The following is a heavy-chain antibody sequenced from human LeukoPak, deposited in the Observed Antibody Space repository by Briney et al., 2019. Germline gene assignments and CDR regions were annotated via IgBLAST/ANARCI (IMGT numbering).Heavy chain of an antibody. D-gene: IGHD4-23*01. CDR2: ISYSGYT. Sequence: SETLSLTCTVSGASIRSYYWSWIRQAPGKGLEWVGFISYSGYTSYSPSLKSRVAISVDTSKSQFSLMLTSMTVADTAIYYCARARKDNGGMFFDSWAQGALVTVSS. CDR1: GASIRSYY. CDR3: ARARKDNGGMFFDS. V-gene: IGHV4-59*01. J-gene: IGHJ4*02.